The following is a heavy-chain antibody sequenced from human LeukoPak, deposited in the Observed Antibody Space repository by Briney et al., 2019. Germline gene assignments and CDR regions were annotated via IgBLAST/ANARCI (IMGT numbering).Heavy chain of an antibody. V-gene: IGHV1-69*04. Sequence: SVKVSCKASGGTFSSYAISWVRQAPGQGLEWMGRIIPILGIANYAQKFQGRVTITADKSTSTAYMELSSLRSEDTAVYYCARDYRYGDYSFDYWGQGTLVTASS. CDR3: ARDYRYGDYSFDY. CDR1: GGTFSSYA. J-gene: IGHJ4*02. D-gene: IGHD4-17*01. CDR2: IIPILGIA.